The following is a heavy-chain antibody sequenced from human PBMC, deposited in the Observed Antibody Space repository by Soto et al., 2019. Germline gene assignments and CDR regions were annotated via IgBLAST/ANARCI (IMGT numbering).Heavy chain of an antibody. J-gene: IGHJ6*02. CDR1: GDTFDTFA. CDR2: IIPIFRTP. CDR3: ARNKDREQLGGNYYYALDV. V-gene: IGHV1-69*12. D-gene: IGHD1-1*01. Sequence: QVQLVQSGAEVLKPGSSVKVSCKASGDTFDTFAISWVRQAPGQGLEWMGGIIPIFRTPDYAQKFQGRVMITADVSTSTAYMELSSLRSEDTAVYYCARNKDREQLGGNYYYALDVWGQGTTVTVS.